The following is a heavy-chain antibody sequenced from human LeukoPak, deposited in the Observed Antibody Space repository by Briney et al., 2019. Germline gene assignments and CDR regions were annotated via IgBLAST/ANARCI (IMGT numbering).Heavy chain of an antibody. J-gene: IGHJ3*02. D-gene: IGHD5-24*01. V-gene: IGHV3-21*01. Sequence: KSGGSMRLSCAASGLTFSSYSMNWVRQAPGKGLEWVSFISSSSAYISYTDSVKGRFTISRDNAKNSLYLQMNNLRAEDTSVYYCAKKMDDAFDIWGQGTMVTVSS. CDR2: ISSSSAYI. CDR3: AKKMDDAFDI. CDR1: GLTFSSYS.